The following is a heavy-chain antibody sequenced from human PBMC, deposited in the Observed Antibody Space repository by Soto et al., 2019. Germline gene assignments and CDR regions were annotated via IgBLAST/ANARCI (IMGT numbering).Heavy chain of an antibody. J-gene: IGHJ3*02. CDR3: AKAMVVVTAISGGGRFDK. CDR2: ISYDGSNK. Sequence: GGSLRLSCAASGFTFSSYGMHWVRQAPGKGLEWVAVISYDGSNKYCADSVKGRFTISRDNSKNTLYLQMNSLRAEDTAVYYCAKAMVVVTAISGGGRFDKWGQGTLVTVSS. V-gene: IGHV3-30*18. CDR1: GFTFSSYG. D-gene: IGHD2-21*02.